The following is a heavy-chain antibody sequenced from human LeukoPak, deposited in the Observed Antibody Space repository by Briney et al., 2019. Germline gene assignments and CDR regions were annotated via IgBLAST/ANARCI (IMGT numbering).Heavy chain of an antibody. V-gene: IGHV3-74*01. CDR2: TDGSST. D-gene: IGHD1-14*01. CDR1: GLIFGKSW. CDR3: ARDDYNRL. Sequence: GGSLILSCAASGLIFGKSWMHWVRQAPGKGLVWVSRTDGSSTTYADSVKGRFSVSMDNAQNTLYLQMNSLRAEDTAVYYCARDDYNRLWGQGTLVTVSS. J-gene: IGHJ4*02.